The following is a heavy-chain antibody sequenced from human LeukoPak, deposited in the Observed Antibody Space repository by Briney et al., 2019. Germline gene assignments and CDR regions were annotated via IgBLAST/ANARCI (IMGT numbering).Heavy chain of an antibody. V-gene: IGHV3-30*02. CDR2: IRYDGSNK. Sequence: GGSLRLSCAASGFTFSSYGMHWVRQAPGKGLEWVAFIRYDGSNKYYADSVKGRFTISRDNSKNTVYLQMNSLRPEDTAVYYCAKDLKREYSYGYWAFTPGYWGQGTLVTVSS. D-gene: IGHD5-18*01. CDR1: GFTFSSYG. J-gene: IGHJ4*02. CDR3: AKDLKREYSYGYWAFTPGY.